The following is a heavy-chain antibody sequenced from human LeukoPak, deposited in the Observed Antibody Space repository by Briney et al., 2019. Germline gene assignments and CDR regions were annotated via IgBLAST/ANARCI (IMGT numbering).Heavy chain of an antibody. J-gene: IGHJ5*02. CDR2: ISGSGGST. V-gene: IGHV3-23*01. Sequence: GGSLRLSCAASGFTFSSYAMSWVRQAPGKGLEWVSAISGSGGSTYYADSVKGRFTISRDNSKNTLYLQMNSLRAEDTAVYYCAKTLIRGVAKWFDPWGQGTLVTVSP. D-gene: IGHD3-10*01. CDR1: GFTFSSYA. CDR3: AKTLIRGVAKWFDP.